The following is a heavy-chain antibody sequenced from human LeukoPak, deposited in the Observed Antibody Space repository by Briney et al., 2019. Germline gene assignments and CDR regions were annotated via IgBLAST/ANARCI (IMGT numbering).Heavy chain of an antibody. J-gene: IGHJ6*03. D-gene: IGHD2-2*01. CDR1: GTILSSYW. Sequence: GGSLTLSCAASGTILSSYWMSWVRQAPGKGLEWVANIKQDGSEKYYVDSVKGRFTISRDNAKNSLYLQMNSLRAEDTAVYYCARERTGGYCSSTSCYVGSSPTYYYYYMDVWGKGTTVTISS. CDR2: IKQDGSEK. V-gene: IGHV3-7*01. CDR3: ARERTGGYCSSTSCYVGSSPTYYYYYMDV.